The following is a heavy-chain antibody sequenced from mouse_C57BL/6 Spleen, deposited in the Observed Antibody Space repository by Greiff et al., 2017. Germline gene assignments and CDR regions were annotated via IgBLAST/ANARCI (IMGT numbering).Heavy chain of an antibody. CDR1: GFTFSSYG. CDR2: ISSGGSYT. V-gene: IGHV5-6*01. CDR3: ARPSNMYYFDY. Sequence: EVMLVESGGDLVKPGGSLKLSCAASGFTFSSYGMSWVPQTPDKRLEWVATISSGGSYTYYPDSVKGRFTISRDNAKNTLYLQMSSLKSEDTAMYYCARPSNMYYFDYWGQGTTLTVSS. J-gene: IGHJ2*01. D-gene: IGHD2-5*01.